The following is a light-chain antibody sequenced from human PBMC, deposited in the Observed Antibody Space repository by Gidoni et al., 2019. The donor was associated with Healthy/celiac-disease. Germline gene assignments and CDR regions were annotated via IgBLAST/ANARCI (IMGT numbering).Light chain of an antibody. CDR1: KSISSC. J-gene: IGKJ1*01. V-gene: IGKV1-5*03. Sequence: IQMTQSPSTLSASVGDRVTITCRASKSISSCLVWYQQKPGKAPKLWIYKASSFESGVPSRFSGMGSGTEFTLTISSLQPDEFETYYCQQYNRYSQTFGQGTKVEIK. CDR2: KAS. CDR3: QQYNRYSQT.